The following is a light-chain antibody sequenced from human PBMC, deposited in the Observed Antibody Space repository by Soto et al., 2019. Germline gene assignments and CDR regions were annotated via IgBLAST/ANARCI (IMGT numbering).Light chain of an antibody. CDR1: QGISSY. CDR2: AAS. CDR3: QQLNSYLRT. J-gene: IGKJ1*01. V-gene: IGKV1-9*01. Sequence: IQLTQSPSSLSASVGDRVTITCRASQGISSYLAWYQQKPGKAPKLLIYAASTLQSGVPSRFSGSGSGTDFTLTISSLQPGDFATYYCQQLNSYLRTFGQGTKVEIK.